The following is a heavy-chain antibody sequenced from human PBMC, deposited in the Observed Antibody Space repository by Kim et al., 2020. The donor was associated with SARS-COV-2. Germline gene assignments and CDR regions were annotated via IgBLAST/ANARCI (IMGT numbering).Heavy chain of an antibody. D-gene: IGHD6-6*01. CDR2: IWNDGSNK. J-gene: IGHJ4*02. V-gene: IGHV3-33*01. Sequence: GGSLRLSCAASGFTFSTYGMHWVRQAPGKGLEWVAMIWNDGSNKYYADSMKGRFTISRDNSKNTLCLQMTSLRAEDTAVYYCATEYSSSSAFDYWGQGTLVTVSS. CDR1: GFTFSTYG. CDR3: ATEYSSSSAFDY.